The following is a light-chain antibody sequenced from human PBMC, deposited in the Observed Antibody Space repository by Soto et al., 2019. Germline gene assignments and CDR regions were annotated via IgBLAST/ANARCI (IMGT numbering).Light chain of an antibody. J-gene: IGKJ1*01. CDR3: QQSYSTPPT. Sequence: DIQMTQSPSSLSASVEDRVTITCRASQSIGTYLHWYQQKPGKAPKLLIYAASNLQSGVPSRFSGGGSGTDFILTISSLQPEDVATYYCQQSYSTPPTFGQGTKVEIK. V-gene: IGKV1-39*01. CDR2: AAS. CDR1: QSIGTY.